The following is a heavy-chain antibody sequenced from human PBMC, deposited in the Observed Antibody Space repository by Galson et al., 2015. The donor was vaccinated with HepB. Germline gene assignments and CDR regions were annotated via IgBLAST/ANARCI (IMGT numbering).Heavy chain of an antibody. V-gene: IGHV3-23*01. CDR2: ISGSGGST. Sequence: SLRLSCAAPGFNFSSYAMSWVRQAPGKGLEWVSAISGSGGSTYYADSVKGRFTISRDNSKNTLYLQMNSLRAEDTAVYYCAKGWDIVLMVYATDHFFDYWGQGTLVTVS. D-gene: IGHD2-8*01. J-gene: IGHJ4*02. CDR1: GFNFSSYA. CDR3: AKGWDIVLMVYATDHFFDY.